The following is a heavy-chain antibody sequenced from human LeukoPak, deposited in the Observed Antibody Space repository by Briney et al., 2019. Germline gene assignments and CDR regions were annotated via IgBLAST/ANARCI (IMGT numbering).Heavy chain of an antibody. CDR1: GFTFSSYA. CDR2: ISGSGGST. D-gene: IGHD1-1*01. CDR3: AKAARTGKTFDWFDP. Sequence: GGSLRLSCAAPGFTFSSYAMSWVRQAPGKGLEWVSAISGSGGSTYYADSVKGRLTISRDNSKNTLYLQMNSLRADDTAVYYCAKAARTGKTFDWFDPWGQGTLVTVSS. J-gene: IGHJ5*02. V-gene: IGHV3-23*01.